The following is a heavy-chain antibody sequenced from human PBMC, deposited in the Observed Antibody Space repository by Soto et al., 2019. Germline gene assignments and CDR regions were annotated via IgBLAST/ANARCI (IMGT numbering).Heavy chain of an antibody. J-gene: IGHJ3*02. D-gene: IGHD3-22*01. V-gene: IGHV1-18*04. CDR1: CYTFASYG. CDR3: SSGPEDAFDI. Sequence: GTSVEVTCKASCYTFASYGISWVRQAPGQGLEWMGWISAYNGNTNYAQKLQGRVTMTTDTSTSTAYMELRSLRSDDTAVYYCSSGPEDAFDIWGQGTMVTVSS. CDR2: ISAYNGNT.